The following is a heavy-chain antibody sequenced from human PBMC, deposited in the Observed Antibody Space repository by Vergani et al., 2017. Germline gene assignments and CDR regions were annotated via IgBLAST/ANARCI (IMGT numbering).Heavy chain of an antibody. V-gene: IGHV3-33*06. CDR1: GFTFSSYG. Sequence: QVQLVESGGGVVQPGRSLRLSCAASGFTFSSYGMHWVRQAPGKGLEWVAVIWYDGSNKYYADSVKGRFTISRDNSKNTLYLQMNSLRAEDTAVYYCAKEGRIQLWGYFDYWGQGTLVTVSS. D-gene: IGHD5-18*01. CDR2: IWYDGSNK. CDR3: AKEGRIQLWGYFDY. J-gene: IGHJ4*02.